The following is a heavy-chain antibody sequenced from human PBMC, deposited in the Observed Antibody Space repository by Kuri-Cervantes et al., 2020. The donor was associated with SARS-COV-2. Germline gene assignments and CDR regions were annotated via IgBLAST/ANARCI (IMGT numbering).Heavy chain of an antibody. V-gene: IGHV3-23*01. Sequence: GESLKISCAASGFTFDDYAMHWVRQAPGKGLEWVSAISGSGGSTYYADSVKGRFTISRDNSKNTLYLQMNSLRAEDTAVYYCAKILTPGYCSGGSCYPGDYWGQGTLVTVSS. J-gene: IGHJ4*02. CDR1: GFTFDDYA. CDR3: AKILTPGYCSGGSCYPGDY. D-gene: IGHD2-15*01. CDR2: ISGSGGST.